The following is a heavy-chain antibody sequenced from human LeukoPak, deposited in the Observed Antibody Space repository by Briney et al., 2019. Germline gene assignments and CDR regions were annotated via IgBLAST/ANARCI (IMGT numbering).Heavy chain of an antibody. V-gene: IGHV4-38-2*02. D-gene: IGHD3-10*01. J-gene: IGHJ4*02. CDR2: IYHSGST. CDR3: ASRITMVRGVMFPFDY. CDR1: GYSISSGYY. Sequence: SETLSLTCTVSGYSISSGYYWGWIRQPPGKGLEWIGSIYHSGSTYYNPSLKSRVTISVVTSKNQFSLKLSSVTAADTAVYYCASRITMVRGVMFPFDYWGQGTLVTVSS.